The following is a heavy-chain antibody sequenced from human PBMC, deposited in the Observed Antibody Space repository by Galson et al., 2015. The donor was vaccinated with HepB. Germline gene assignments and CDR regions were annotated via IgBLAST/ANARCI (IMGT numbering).Heavy chain of an antibody. D-gene: IGHD4-23*01. CDR1: GFTFTSSA. V-gene: IGHV1-58*01. CDR3: AADPGGNGGYDY. CDR2: IVVGSGNT. J-gene: IGHJ4*02. Sequence: SVKVSCKASGFTFTSSAVQWVRQARGQRLEWIGWIVVGSGNTNYAQKFQERVTITRDMSTSTAYMELSSLRSEDTAVYYCAADPGGNGGYDYWGQGTLVTVSS.